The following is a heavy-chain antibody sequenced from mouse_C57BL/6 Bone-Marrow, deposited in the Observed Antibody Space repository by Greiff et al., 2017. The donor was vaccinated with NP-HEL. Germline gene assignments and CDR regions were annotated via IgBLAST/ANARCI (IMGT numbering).Heavy chain of an antibody. CDR2: IHPNSGST. J-gene: IGHJ4*01. CDR3: ARSWGYDSPMDY. D-gene: IGHD2-4*01. CDR1: GYTFTSYW. V-gene: IGHV1-64*01. Sequence: QVQLQQPGAELVKPGASVKLSCKASGYTFTSYWMHWVKQRPGQGLEWIGMIHPNSGSTNYNEKFKSKATLTVDKSSSTAYMQLSSLTSEDSAVYYCARSWGYDSPMDYWGQGTSVTVSS.